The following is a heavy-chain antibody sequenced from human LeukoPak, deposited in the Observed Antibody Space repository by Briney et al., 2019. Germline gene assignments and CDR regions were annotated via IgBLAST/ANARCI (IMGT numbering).Heavy chain of an antibody. V-gene: IGHV3-74*01. Sequence: GGSPRLSCEGSGYSFSSFWMHWVRQAPGEGLVWVSRLNEDGGITNYADFAKGRFTISRDNARNTLYLQINSLSADDTAVYYCTRDIGGRSAYWGQGALVTVSS. J-gene: IGHJ4*02. CDR3: TRDIGGRSAY. CDR1: GYSFSSFW. CDR2: LNEDGGIT. D-gene: IGHD3-16*01.